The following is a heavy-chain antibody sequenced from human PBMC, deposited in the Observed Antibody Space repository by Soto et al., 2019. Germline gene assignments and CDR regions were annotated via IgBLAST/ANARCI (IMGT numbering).Heavy chain of an antibody. D-gene: IGHD2-2*01. V-gene: IGHV3-30*18. CDR1: GFTFNTFG. Sequence: GWSLRLSCAASGFTFNTFGMHWARQAPGKGLEWVAVISYDGSDKYYSDSVRGRFTISRDNSMNTLYLQMNSLRTEDTAVYYCAKSPNFYCSSYHCYKYYFDYWGQGTLVTVSS. CDR2: ISYDGSDK. CDR3: AKSPNFYCSSYHCYKYYFDY. J-gene: IGHJ4*02.